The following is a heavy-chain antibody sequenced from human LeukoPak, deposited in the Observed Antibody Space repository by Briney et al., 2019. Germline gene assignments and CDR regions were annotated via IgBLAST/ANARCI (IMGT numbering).Heavy chain of an antibody. V-gene: IGHV4-34*01. CDR1: GGSFSGYY. Sequence: SETLSLTCAVYGGSFSGYYWSWIRQPPGKGLEWIGEINHSGSTNYNPSLKSRVTISVDTSKNQLSLKLSSVTAADTAVYYCARGTRNYKAFDYWGQGTLVTVSS. CDR3: ARGTRNYKAFDY. CDR2: INHSGST. J-gene: IGHJ4*02. D-gene: IGHD4-11*01.